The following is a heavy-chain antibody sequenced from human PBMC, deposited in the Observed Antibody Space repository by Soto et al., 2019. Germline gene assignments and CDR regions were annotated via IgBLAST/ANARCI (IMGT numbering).Heavy chain of an antibody. D-gene: IGHD3-10*01. Sequence: SETLSLTCTVSGASISSYYWGWARQPPGKGLEWIGYVYYSGSTNYNPSLKSRVTISVDTSKKQFSLKLNSVTAADTAVYYCARIVWVDRSYYFDYWGQGTLVTVSS. CDR2: VYYSGST. V-gene: IGHV4-59*01. CDR1: GASISSYY. J-gene: IGHJ4*02. CDR3: ARIVWVDRSYYFDY.